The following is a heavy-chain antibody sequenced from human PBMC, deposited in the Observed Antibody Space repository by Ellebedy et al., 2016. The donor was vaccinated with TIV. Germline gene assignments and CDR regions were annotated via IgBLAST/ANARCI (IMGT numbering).Heavy chain of an antibody. J-gene: IGHJ4*02. V-gene: IGHV3-21*01. D-gene: IGHD6-19*01. CDR1: GFTFSSYS. CDR3: ATDSGWYGVFDY. CDR2: ISRSSSHI. Sequence: GESLKISCAASGFTFSSYSMNWVRQAPGKGLEWVSSISRSSSHIFYADSLKGRFTISRDNAKNSLFLQINSLRAEDTAVYYCATDSGWYGVFDYWGQGTLVTVSS.